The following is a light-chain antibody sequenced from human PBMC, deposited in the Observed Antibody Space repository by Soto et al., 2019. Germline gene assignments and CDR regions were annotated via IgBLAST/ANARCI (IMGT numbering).Light chain of an antibody. CDR3: QQYDDPALT. Sequence: DIQMTQSPSSLSASVGDRVTMTCRASQNINTYLNWYQQRPGKAPKLLIFDAYILETGVPSRFSAGGSGTDFTFTIDSLQPDDIGTYYCQQYDDPALTFGGGTKV. V-gene: IGKV1-33*01. CDR2: DAY. J-gene: IGKJ4*01. CDR1: QNINTY.